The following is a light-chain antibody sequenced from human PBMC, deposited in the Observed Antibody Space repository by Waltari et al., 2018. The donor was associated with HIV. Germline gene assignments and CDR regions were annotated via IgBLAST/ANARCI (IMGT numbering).Light chain of an antibody. CDR2: EVN. CDR1: RGDVGGYNY. V-gene: IGLV2-14*01. J-gene: IGLJ1*01. Sequence: QSALTQPASVSGSPGQSITISCTGTRGDVGGYNYVSWYQQYPGKAPKLIIYEVNNRPSGVSDRFSGSKSGNTASLTISGLQAEDEADYYCSSYTSSSTLDVFGTGTKLTVL. CDR3: SSYTSSSTLDV.